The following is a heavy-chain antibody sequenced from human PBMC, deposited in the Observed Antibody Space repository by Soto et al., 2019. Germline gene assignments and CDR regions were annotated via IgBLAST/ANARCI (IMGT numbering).Heavy chain of an antibody. D-gene: IGHD4-17*01. J-gene: IGHJ5*02. CDR3: ARDEDYEANAIDL. CDR2: IWNDGSKQ. V-gene: IGHV3-33*01. CDR1: GFTFSRYG. Sequence: QVQLVESGGGVVQPGRSLRLSCVASGFTFSRYGMHWVRQAPGKGLEWVAVIWNDGSKQVYDDSVKGRFTISRDNSKNTLYLEMDSLRDEDTSVYYCARDEDYEANAIDLWGQGTLVTVSS.